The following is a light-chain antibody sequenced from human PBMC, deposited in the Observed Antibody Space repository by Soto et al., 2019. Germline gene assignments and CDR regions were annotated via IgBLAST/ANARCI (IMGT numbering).Light chain of an antibody. J-gene: IGLJ1*01. CDR2: GVT. Sequence: QSVLAQPASVSGSPGQSITISCTGTSSDVGAYYSVSWYQHHPGKAPKLIIYGVTNRPSGVSNRFSASKSAFTASLTISGLQAEDEAHYYCSSYTTSYFYVFGPGTKVTVL. CDR3: SSYTTSYFYV. V-gene: IGLV2-14*01. CDR1: SSDVGAYYS.